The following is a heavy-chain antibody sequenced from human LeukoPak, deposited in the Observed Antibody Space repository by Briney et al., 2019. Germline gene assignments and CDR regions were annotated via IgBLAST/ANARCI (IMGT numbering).Heavy chain of an antibody. Sequence: SETLSLTCAVYSGSFSGYYWSWIRQPPGKGLEWIGEINHSGSTNYNPSLKSRVTISVDTSKNQFSLKLSSVTAADTAVYYCARRGGVPDYWGQGTLVTVSS. J-gene: IGHJ4*02. D-gene: IGHD3-10*01. CDR2: INHSGST. CDR3: ARRGGVPDY. CDR1: SGSFSGYY. V-gene: IGHV4-34*01.